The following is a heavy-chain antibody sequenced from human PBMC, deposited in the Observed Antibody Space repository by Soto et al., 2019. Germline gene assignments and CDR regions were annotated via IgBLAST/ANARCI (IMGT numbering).Heavy chain of an antibody. CDR2: INHSGST. CDR1: GGSFSGYH. CDR3: ARTSPAGLAALAYYYYRMDV. V-gene: IGHV4-34*01. J-gene: IGHJ6*02. D-gene: IGHD6-6*01. Sequence: SETLCLTCAVYGGSFSGYHWSWIRQPPVKVLEWIGEINHSGSTNYNPSIKSRVTISVDTSQNQSSLTLCSVTAADTAVYYCARTSPAGLAALAYYYYRMDVWGQGPTVT.